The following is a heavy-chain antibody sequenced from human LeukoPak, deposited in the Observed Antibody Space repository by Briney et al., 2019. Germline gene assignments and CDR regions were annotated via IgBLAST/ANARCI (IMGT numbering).Heavy chain of an antibody. D-gene: IGHD6-19*01. CDR1: GFTFDDYA. V-gene: IGHV3-9*01. CDR3: AKGPSGIAVAGSPKYFQH. CDR2: ISWNSGSI. J-gene: IGHJ1*01. Sequence: PGGSLRLSCAASGFTFDDYAMHWVRQAPGKGLEWVSGISWNSGSIDYADSVKGRFTVSRDSAKNSLYLQMNSLRAEDTALYYCAKGPSGIAVAGSPKYFQHWGQGTLVTVSS.